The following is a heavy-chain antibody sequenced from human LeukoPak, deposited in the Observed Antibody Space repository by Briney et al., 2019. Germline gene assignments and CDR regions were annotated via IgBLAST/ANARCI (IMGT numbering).Heavy chain of an antibody. Sequence: PGGSLRLSCAASGFTFSNYGMSWVRQAPGKGLEWVSVISGSSGSTYYADPVKGRFTISRDSSKNTLYLQMNSLRAEDTALYYCAKSAWGYDAFHIWGQGTMVTVSS. CDR2: ISGSSGST. V-gene: IGHV3-23*01. J-gene: IGHJ3*02. D-gene: IGHD3-16*01. CDR3: AKSAWGYDAFHI. CDR1: GFTFSNYG.